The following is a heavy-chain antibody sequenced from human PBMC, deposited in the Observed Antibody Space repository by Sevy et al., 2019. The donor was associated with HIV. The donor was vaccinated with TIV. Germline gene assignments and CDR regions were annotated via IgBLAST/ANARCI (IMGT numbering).Heavy chain of an antibody. D-gene: IGHD1-26*01. Sequence: GGSLRLSCAASGFIFSSYGMHWVRQAPGKGLEWVTIISYDGSSKYYADSVKGRFTISRDNSVNILYMQMNSLRTDDTAVYYCVKGGVTWELLDYWGQGTLVTVSS. CDR1: GFIFSSYG. V-gene: IGHV3-30*18. CDR3: VKGGVTWELLDY. CDR2: ISYDGSSK. J-gene: IGHJ4*02.